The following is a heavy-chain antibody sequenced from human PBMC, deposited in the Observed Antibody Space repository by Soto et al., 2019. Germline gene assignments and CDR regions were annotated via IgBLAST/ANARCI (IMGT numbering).Heavy chain of an antibody. Sequence: QVQLVQSGAEVKKPGASVKVSCNASGYTFSSYGISWVRQAPGQGLEWMAWISAYNGNTNYAQRLQGRVTLTTDTSTSTAYMELRSLRSDDTAVYFCARVKSVRGVFPNTAAEYYYNMDVWVQGTTVTVSS. V-gene: IGHV1-18*01. CDR1: GYTFSSYG. CDR3: ARVKSVRGVFPNTAAEYYYNMDV. CDR2: ISAYNGNT. D-gene: IGHD3-10*01. J-gene: IGHJ6*02.